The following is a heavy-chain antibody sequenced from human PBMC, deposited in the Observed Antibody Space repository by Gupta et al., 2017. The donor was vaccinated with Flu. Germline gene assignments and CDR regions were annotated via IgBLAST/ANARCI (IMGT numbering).Heavy chain of an antibody. CDR2: IIPILGIA. D-gene: IGHD3-10*01. V-gene: IGHV1-69*02. J-gene: IGHJ5*02. Sequence: QVQLVQSGAEVKKPGSSVKVSCKASGGTFSSSTISWVRQAPGQGLGWMGRIIPILGIANYAQKFQGRVTITADKSTSTAYMELSSLRSEDTAVYYCAMEYDESDPGRFDPWGQGTLVTVSS. CDR3: AMEYDESDPGRFDP. CDR1: GGTFSSST.